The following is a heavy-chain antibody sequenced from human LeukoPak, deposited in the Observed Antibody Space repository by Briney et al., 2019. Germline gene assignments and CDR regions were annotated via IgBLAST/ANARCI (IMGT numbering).Heavy chain of an antibody. Sequence: GGSLRLSCAASGFTFSSYAMHWVRQAPGKGLEWVAVISYDGSNKYYADSVKGRFTISRDNSKNTLYLQMNSLRAEDTAVYYCARGDSGSYSYWGQGTLVTVSS. D-gene: IGHD1-26*01. J-gene: IGHJ4*02. V-gene: IGHV3-30-3*01. CDR1: GFTFSSYA. CDR3: ARGDSGSYSY. CDR2: ISYDGSNK.